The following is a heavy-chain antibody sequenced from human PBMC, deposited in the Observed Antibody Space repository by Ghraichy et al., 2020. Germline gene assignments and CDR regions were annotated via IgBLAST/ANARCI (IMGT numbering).Heavy chain of an antibody. J-gene: IGHJ4*02. CDR2: ITSDGSGA. CDR1: GFTFSSHW. V-gene: IGHV3-74*01. CDR3: ARFLVSYGDY. D-gene: IGHD3-16*01. Sequence: GGSLRLSCSASGFTFSSHWMHCVRQAPGEGLVWVARITSDGSGANYADSVKGRFTISRDNAQDTLYLQMNSLRAEDTAVYFCARFLVSYGDYWGQGTLVTVSS.